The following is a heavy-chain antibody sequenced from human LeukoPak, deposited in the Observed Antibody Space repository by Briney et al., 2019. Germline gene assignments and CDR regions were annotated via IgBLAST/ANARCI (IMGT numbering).Heavy chain of an antibody. CDR2: IYYSGST. CDR3: ARGTMTTVTYYFDY. J-gene: IGHJ4*02. D-gene: IGHD4-17*01. Sequence: SETLPLTCTVSGGSISSYYRSWIRQPPGKGLEWIGYIYYSGSTNYNPSLKSRVTISVDTSKNQFSLKLSSVTAADTAVYYCARGTMTTVTYYFDYWGQGTLVTVSS. V-gene: IGHV4-59*12. CDR1: GGSISSYY.